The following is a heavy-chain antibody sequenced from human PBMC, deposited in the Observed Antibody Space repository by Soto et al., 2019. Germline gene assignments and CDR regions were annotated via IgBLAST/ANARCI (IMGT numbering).Heavy chain of an antibody. Sequence: GGSLRLSCAASGFTFSSYGMHWVRQAPGKGLEWVAVISYDGSNKYYADSVKGRFTISRDNSKNTLYLQMNSLRAEDTAVYYCAKVFRQLVDAFDIWGQGTMVTVSS. CDR1: GFTFSSYG. D-gene: IGHD6-13*01. CDR2: ISYDGSNK. V-gene: IGHV3-30*18. J-gene: IGHJ3*02. CDR3: AKVFRQLVDAFDI.